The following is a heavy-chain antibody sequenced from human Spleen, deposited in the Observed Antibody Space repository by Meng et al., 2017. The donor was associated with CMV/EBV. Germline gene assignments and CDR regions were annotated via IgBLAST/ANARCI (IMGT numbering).Heavy chain of an antibody. V-gene: IGHV1-18*01. CDR1: GYTFSDYG. D-gene: IGHD2-8*02. Sequence: ASVKVSCKASGYTFSDYGISWVRQAPGQGLEWMGWISGYNGYTNYAQKIQGRVSMTTDTYTSTAYMELRSLRSDDTAVYYCARSMDTSIWWGGQYGMDVWGQGTTVTVSS. CDR3: ARSMDTSIWWGGQYGMDV. J-gene: IGHJ6*02. CDR2: ISGYNGYT.